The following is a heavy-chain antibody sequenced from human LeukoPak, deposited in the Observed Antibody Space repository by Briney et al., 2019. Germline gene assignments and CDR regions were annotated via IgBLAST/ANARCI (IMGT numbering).Heavy chain of an antibody. Sequence: GGSLKISCKASGYSFTTYWMGGGRRIPGKAWKGLGTIYPGDSDTRYSPSFQGQVTISADKSISTAYLQWSSLKASDTAMYYCARIPVSWYGTYFDYWGQGTLVTVSS. V-gene: IGHV5-51*01. CDR2: IYPGDSDT. D-gene: IGHD6-13*01. CDR3: ARIPVSWYGTYFDY. CDR1: GYSFTTYW. J-gene: IGHJ4*02.